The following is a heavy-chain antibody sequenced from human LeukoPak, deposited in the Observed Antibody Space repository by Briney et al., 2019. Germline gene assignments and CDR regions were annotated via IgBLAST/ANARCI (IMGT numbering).Heavy chain of an antibody. CDR3: AKGGSMIVVVIIDY. V-gene: IGHV3-23*01. CDR2: ISGSGGST. CDR1: GFTFSSYA. Sequence: GGSLRLSCAASGFTFSSYAMSWVRQAPGKGLEWVSAISGSGGSTYYADSVKGRFTISRDNSKNTLYLQMNSLRAEDTAVYYCAKGGSMIVVVIIDYWGPGTLVTVSS. D-gene: IGHD3-22*01. J-gene: IGHJ4*02.